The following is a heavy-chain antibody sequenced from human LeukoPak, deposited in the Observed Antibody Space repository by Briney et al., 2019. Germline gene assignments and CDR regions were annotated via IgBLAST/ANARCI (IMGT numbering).Heavy chain of an antibody. CDR3: ARGDCSSTSCSSTPKNWFDP. V-gene: IGHV3-23*01. J-gene: IGHJ5*02. Sequence: GGSLRLSCAASGFTFSNYAMSWVRQAPGKGLEWVSAISGSGGTTYYADSVKGRFTISRDNSMSTLYLQMNSLRAEDTAVFYCARGDCSSTSCSSTPKNWFDPWGRGTLVSVSS. CDR2: ISGSGGTT. D-gene: IGHD2-2*01. CDR1: GFTFSNYA.